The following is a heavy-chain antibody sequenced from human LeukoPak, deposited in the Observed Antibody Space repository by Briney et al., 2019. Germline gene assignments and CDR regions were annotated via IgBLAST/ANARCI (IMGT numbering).Heavy chain of an antibody. CDR3: AAVVGATIFDY. CDR2: FDPEDGET. D-gene: IGHD2-15*01. CDR1: GYTLTELF. V-gene: IGHV1-24*01. J-gene: IGHJ4*02. Sequence: ASVKVSCKASGYTLTELFIHWVRQVPGNGLEWMGGFDPEDGETIYAQKFQGRVTMTEDTSTDTAYMELSSLRSEDTAIYYCAAVVGATIFDYWGQGTLVTVSS.